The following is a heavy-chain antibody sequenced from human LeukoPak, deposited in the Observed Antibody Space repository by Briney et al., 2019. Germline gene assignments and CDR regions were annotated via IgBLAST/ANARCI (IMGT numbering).Heavy chain of an antibody. Sequence: PGGSLRLSCAASGFTLSSYSMYWARQAPGKGLEWVSFISSSSSTIYYADSVKGRFIISRDNAKNSLYLQMNSLRAEDTAVYYCARESWFDPWGQGTLVTVSS. J-gene: IGHJ5*02. CDR1: GFTLSSYS. CDR3: ARESWFDP. V-gene: IGHV3-48*01. CDR2: ISSSSSTI.